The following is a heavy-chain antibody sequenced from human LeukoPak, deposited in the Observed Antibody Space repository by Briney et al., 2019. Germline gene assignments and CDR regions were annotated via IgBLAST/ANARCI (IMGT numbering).Heavy chain of an antibody. V-gene: IGHV4-34*01. J-gene: IGHJ4*02. CDR1: GGSFSGYY. CDR3: ARGIVGATFHY. CDR2: INHSGST. Sequence: SETLSLTCAVYGGSFSGYYWNWIRQPPGKGLEWIGEINHSGSTNYNPSPKSRVTISVDTSKNQFSLKLSSVTAADTAVYYCARGIVGATFHYWGQGTLVTVSS. D-gene: IGHD1-26*01.